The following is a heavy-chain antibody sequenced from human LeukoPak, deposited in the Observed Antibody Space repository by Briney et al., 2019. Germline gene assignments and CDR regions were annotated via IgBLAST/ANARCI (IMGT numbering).Heavy chain of an antibody. Sequence: PSETLSLTCTVPGGSLTSYYWSWSRQPPGKGLEWIGYIYYTGSTNCNPSLNSRVTISIDTSKNQFSLKLSSVTAADTAVYYCARSSVGTFDYWGQGTLVTVSS. V-gene: IGHV4-59*01. J-gene: IGHJ4*02. CDR2: IYYTGST. D-gene: IGHD5/OR15-5a*01. CDR3: ARSSVGTFDY. CDR1: GGSLTSYY.